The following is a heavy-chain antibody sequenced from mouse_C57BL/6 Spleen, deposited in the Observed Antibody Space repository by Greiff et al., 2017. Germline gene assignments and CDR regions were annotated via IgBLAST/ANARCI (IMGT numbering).Heavy chain of an antibody. V-gene: IGHV5-16*01. J-gene: IGHJ3*01. D-gene: IGHD1-1*01. Sequence: EVQVVESEGGLVQPGSSMKLSCTASGFTFSDYYMAWVRQVPEKGLEWVANINYDGSSTYYLDSLKSRFIISRDNAKNILYLQMSSLKSEDTATYYCARGGGYYGSLAYWGQGTLVTVSA. CDR2: INYDGSST. CDR1: GFTFSDYY. CDR3: ARGGGYYGSLAY.